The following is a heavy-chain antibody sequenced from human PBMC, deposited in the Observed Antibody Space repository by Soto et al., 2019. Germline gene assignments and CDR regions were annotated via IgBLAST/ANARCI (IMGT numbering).Heavy chain of an antibody. Sequence: QVQRQQWGAGLLKPSETLSLTCAVYGGSFSGYYWSWIRQPPGKGLEWIGEINHSGSTNYNPSLKSRFTISVDTSKNQFSLKLSSVTAADTAVYYCARKTIFGVVHYWGQGTLVTVSS. CDR2: INHSGST. V-gene: IGHV4-34*01. D-gene: IGHD3-3*01. CDR3: ARKTIFGVVHY. J-gene: IGHJ4*02. CDR1: GGSFSGYY.